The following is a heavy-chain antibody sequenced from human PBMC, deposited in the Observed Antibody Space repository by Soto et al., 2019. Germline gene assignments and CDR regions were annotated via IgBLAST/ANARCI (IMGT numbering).Heavy chain of an antibody. CDR2: IRWNSGSI. Sequence: GGSLRLSCAASGFTFDDYAMHWVRQAPGKGLEWVSGIRWNSGSIGYADSVKGRFTISRDNAKNSLYLQMNSLRAEDTALYYCAKDSYYDYIWGSYRYPYYYYYYMDVWGKGTTVTVSS. CDR3: AKDSYYDYIWGSYRYPYYYYYYMDV. D-gene: IGHD3-16*02. J-gene: IGHJ6*03. CDR1: GFTFDDYA. V-gene: IGHV3-9*01.